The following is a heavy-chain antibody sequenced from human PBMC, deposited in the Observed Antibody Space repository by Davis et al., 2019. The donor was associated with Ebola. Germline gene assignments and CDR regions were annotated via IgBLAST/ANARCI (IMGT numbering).Heavy chain of an antibody. CDR2: INPSGGSA. V-gene: IGHV1-46*01. J-gene: IGHJ6*02. CDR3: VLNGRGVIMGVDV. D-gene: IGHD3-10*01. CDR1: GYTFTSYY. Sequence: ASVKVSCKASGYTFTSYYLHWVRQAPGQGLEWMGIINPSGGSANYAQKFQGRVTMTRDTSTSTVYMELSSLRSEDTAVYYCVLNGRGVIMGVDVWGQGTTVTVSS.